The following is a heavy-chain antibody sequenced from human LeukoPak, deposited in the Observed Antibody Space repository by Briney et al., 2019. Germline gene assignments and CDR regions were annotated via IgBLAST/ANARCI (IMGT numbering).Heavy chain of an antibody. CDR1: GFTFSSYS. V-gene: IGHV3-21*01. Sequence: GGSLRLSCAASGFTFSSYSMNWVRQAPEEGLEWVSSISSSGSFIYYADSVKGRFTISRDNARSSLFLQMNSLRAEDTAVYYCARDLRYCSSASCSENGAFDIWGQGTMVTVSS. D-gene: IGHD2-2*01. CDR3: ARDLRYCSSASCSENGAFDI. J-gene: IGHJ3*02. CDR2: ISSSGSFI.